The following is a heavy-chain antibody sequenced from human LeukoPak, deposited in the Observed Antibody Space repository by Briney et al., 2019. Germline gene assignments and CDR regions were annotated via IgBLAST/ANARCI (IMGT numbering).Heavy chain of an antibody. CDR1: GYTFTGYY. Sequence: ASVKASCKASGYTFTGYYMHWVRQAPGQGLEWMGWINPNSGGTNYAQKFQGRVTMTRDTSISTAYMELSRLRSDDTAVYYCARVRSGWYMVDYWGQGTLVTVSS. J-gene: IGHJ4*02. D-gene: IGHD6-19*01. CDR2: INPNSGGT. CDR3: ARVRSGWYMVDY. V-gene: IGHV1-2*02.